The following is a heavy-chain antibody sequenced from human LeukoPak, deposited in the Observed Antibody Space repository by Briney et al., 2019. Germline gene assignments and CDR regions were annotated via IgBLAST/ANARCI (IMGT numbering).Heavy chain of an antibody. D-gene: IGHD2-2*02. CDR2: IYHSGNT. V-gene: IGHV4-59*01. CDR3: ARGVGRGSLLYYYFDD. J-gene: IGHJ4*02. CDR1: GGSISSYY. Sequence: SETLSLTCTVSGGSISSYYWGWIRQPPGKGLEWIGSIYHSGNTDYNPSLKSRVTISVDPSKNQFSLRLRSVTAADTAVYYCARGVGRGSLLYYYFDDWGQGTLVTVSS.